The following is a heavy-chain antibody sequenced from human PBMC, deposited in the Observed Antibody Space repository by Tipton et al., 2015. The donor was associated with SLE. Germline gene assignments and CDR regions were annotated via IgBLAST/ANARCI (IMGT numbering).Heavy chain of an antibody. V-gene: IGHV4-4*07. J-gene: IGHJ4*02. D-gene: IGHD1-26*01. CDR1: GESISSYY. Sequence: TLSLTCTVSGESISSYYWSWIRQSAGKGLDWIGRIHSSGCTNDNPSLKSRGTMSVDSSKNQFSLKVNSVTAADTAVYYCARSEIYYSALTYWGQGTLVTVSS. CDR3: ARSEIYYSALTY. CDR2: IHSSGCT.